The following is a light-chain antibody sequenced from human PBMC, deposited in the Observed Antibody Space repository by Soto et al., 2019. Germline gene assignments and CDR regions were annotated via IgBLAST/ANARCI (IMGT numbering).Light chain of an antibody. CDR2: GAS. V-gene: IGKV3-15*01. Sequence: EIVMTQSPATLSVSPGERATLSCRASQSVRSNLAWCQQKPGQAPRLLIYGASTRATGIPARFSGSGSGTEFTLTISSLQSEEFALDYCHQYDNWPLTFGGGTKVDIK. J-gene: IGKJ4*01. CDR3: HQYDNWPLT. CDR1: QSVRSN.